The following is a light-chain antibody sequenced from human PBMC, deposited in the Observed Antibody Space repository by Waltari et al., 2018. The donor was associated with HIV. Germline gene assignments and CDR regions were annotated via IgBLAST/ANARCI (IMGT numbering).Light chain of an antibody. CDR2: STS. J-gene: IGKJ5*01. V-gene: IGKV3-20*01. Sequence: EIVLTQSPGPLSLSTGERATLSCRASQSVSTSYLAWYQQIPGQAPRLLIYSTSHRATGIPDRFSGSGSGTDFTLTISRLEPEDAAVYYCQQSYSSPPGITFGQGTRLDIK. CDR3: QQSYSSPPGIT. CDR1: QSVSTSY.